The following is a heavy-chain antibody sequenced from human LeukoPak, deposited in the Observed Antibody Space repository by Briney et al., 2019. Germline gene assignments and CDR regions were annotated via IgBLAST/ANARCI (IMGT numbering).Heavy chain of an antibody. V-gene: IGHV4-59*01. Sequence: SETLSLTRSVSGASISSYYWSWIRQPPGKRLEWIGYIHSSGSTNYSPSLKSRVTISVDTSKNQFSLKLSSLTAADTAVYYCAAQGSSWDAFDIWGRGTMVTVSS. CDR2: IHSSGST. D-gene: IGHD6-13*01. CDR1: GASISSYY. CDR3: AAQGSSWDAFDI. J-gene: IGHJ3*02.